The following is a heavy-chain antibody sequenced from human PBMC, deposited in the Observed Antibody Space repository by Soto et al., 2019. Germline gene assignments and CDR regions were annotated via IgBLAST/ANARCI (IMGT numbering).Heavy chain of an antibody. J-gene: IGHJ3*02. Sequence: EVQLLESGGGLVQPGGSLRLSCAASGFTFSSYAMSWVRQAPGKGLEWVSAISGSGGSTYYADSVKGRFTISRDNSKNTLYLQMNSLRAEDTAVYYCAKDLGAYWGPNPNDAFDIWGQGTMVTVSS. CDR3: AKDLGAYWGPNPNDAFDI. V-gene: IGHV3-23*01. D-gene: IGHD7-27*01. CDR1: GFTFSSYA. CDR2: ISGSGGST.